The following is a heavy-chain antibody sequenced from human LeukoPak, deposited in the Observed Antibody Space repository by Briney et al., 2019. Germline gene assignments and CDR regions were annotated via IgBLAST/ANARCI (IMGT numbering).Heavy chain of an antibody. CDR3: ATVGAVTDGAFDV. V-gene: IGHV3-7*01. Sequence: GGSLRLSCAASGFIFSNYWMSWVRQAPGKGLEWVADIKQDGSEKYYVDSVKGRFTISRDNAKNSLYLQMNSLRVEDTAIYYCATVGAVTDGAFDVWGQGTMVTVSS. CDR2: IKQDGSEK. CDR1: GFIFSNYW. J-gene: IGHJ3*01. D-gene: IGHD4-17*01.